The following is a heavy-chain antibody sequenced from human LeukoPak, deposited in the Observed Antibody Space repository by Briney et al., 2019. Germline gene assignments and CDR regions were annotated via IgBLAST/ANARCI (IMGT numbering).Heavy chain of an antibody. J-gene: IGHJ4*02. CDR3: ARYEGYCSTTSCWGYFDY. Sequence: SETPSLTCTVSGGSISSGGYYWSWIRQPPGKGLEWIGYIYQSGNTYYNPSLKSRVTVSVDRSKNHFSLKLSSVTAADTAVYYCARYEGYCSTTSCWGYFDYWGQGTLVTVSS. CDR1: GGSISSGGYY. V-gene: IGHV4-30-2*01. D-gene: IGHD2-2*01. CDR2: IYQSGNT.